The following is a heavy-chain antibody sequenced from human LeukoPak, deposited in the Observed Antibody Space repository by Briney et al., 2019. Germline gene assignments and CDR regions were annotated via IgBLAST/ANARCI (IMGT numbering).Heavy chain of an antibody. CDR3: ASGLNSRSSSC. J-gene: IGHJ4*02. V-gene: IGHV1-2*02. CDR2: INPETGGT. D-gene: IGHD6-13*01. CDR1: GYSFTDYY. Sequence: GASVKVSCKASGYSFTDYYMHWVRQAPGQGLEWMGSINPETGGTNYARKFQGRVTMTTDTTISTAYMQLSRLRSGDTAVYYCASGLNSRSSSCWGQGTRVTVSS.